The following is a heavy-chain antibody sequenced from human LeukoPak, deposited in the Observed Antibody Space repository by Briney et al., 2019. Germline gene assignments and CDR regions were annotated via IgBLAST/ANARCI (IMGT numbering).Heavy chain of an antibody. D-gene: IGHD6-13*01. CDR3: ARESSSLNWFDP. CDR2: IYSGGST. J-gene: IGHJ5*02. CDR1: GLTVSSNY. Sequence: PGGSLRRSCAASGLTVSSNYRSWVRQAPGKGLEWVSVIYSGGSTYYADSVKGRFTISRDNSKNTLYLQMNSLRAEDTAVYYCARESSSLNWFDPWGQGTLVTVSS. V-gene: IGHV3-66*01.